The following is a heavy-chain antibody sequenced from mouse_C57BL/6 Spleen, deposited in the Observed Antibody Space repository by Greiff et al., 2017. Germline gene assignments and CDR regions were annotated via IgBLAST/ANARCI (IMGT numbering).Heavy chain of an antibody. V-gene: IGHV3-6*01. CDR2: ISYDGSN. J-gene: IGHJ3*01. Sequence: DVQLQESGPGLVKPSQSLSLTCSVTGYSITSGYYWNWIRQFPGNKLEWMGYISYDGSNNYNPSLKNRISITRDTSKNQFFLKLNSVTTEDTATYYCARYYGNYAWFAYWGQGTLVTVSA. CDR1: GYSITSGYY. D-gene: IGHD2-1*01. CDR3: ARYYGNYAWFAY.